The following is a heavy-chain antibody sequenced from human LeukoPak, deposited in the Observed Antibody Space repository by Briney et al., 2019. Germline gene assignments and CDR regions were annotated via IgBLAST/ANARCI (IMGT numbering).Heavy chain of an antibody. CDR3: ARARYCSSTSCNWFDP. J-gene: IGHJ5*02. Sequence: PSETLSLTCAVYGGSFSGYYWSWIRQPPGKGLEWIGEINHSGSTNYNPSLKSLVTMSVDTSKNQFSIKLSSVTAADTAVYYCARARYCSSTSCNWFDPWSEGTLVTVSS. CDR2: INHSGST. V-gene: IGHV4-34*01. D-gene: IGHD2-2*01. CDR1: GGSFSGYY.